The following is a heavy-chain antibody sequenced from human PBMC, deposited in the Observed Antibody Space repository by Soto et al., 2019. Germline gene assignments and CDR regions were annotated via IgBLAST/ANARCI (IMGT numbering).Heavy chain of an antibody. D-gene: IGHD5-18*01. V-gene: IGHV3-48*01. J-gene: IGHJ4*02. CDR3: ARGSPDTAMVLLG. CDR1: GFTFSSYS. CDR2: ISSSSSTI. Sequence: GGSLRLSCAASGFTFSSYSMNWVRQAPGKGLEWVSYISSSSSTIYYADSVKGRFTISRDNAKNSLYLQMNSLRAEDTAVYYCARGSPDTAMVLLGWGQGTLVTVSS.